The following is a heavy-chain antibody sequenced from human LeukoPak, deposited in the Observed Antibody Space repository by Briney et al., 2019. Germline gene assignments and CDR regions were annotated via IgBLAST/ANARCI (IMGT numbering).Heavy chain of an antibody. Sequence: GGSLRLSCAASGFTFSAHYMDWVRQAPGKGLEWVGLIREKVNSYTTVYAASVKGRFTISRDDSTNSVFLPMNSLKTEDTAVYYCAKAFCSEKQCTLDSWGQGTLVSVSS. J-gene: IGHJ4*02. CDR3: AKAFCSEKQCTLDS. CDR1: GFTFSAHY. D-gene: IGHD3-3*01. V-gene: IGHV3-72*01. CDR2: IREKVNSYTT.